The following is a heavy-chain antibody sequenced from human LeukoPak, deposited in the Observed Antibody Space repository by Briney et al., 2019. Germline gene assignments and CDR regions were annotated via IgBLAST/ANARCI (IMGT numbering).Heavy chain of an antibody. CDR1: GGTFSSYA. CDR3: ARGDYYDSSGYYSN. Sequence: SVKVSCKASGGTFSSYAISWLRQAPGQGLEWMGGIIPIFGTANYAQKFQGRVTITADESTSTAYMELSSLRSEDTAVYYCARGDYYDSSGYYSNWGQGTLVTFSS. D-gene: IGHD3-22*01. V-gene: IGHV1-69*13. CDR2: IIPIFGTA. J-gene: IGHJ4*02.